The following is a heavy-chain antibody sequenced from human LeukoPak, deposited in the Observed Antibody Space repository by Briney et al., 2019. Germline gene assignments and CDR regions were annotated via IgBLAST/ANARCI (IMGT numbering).Heavy chain of an antibody. Sequence: GGSLRLSCAASGFTFSSYAMSWVRQAPGKGLEWVSAISGSGGSTYYADSVKGRFTTPKDNSKNTLYLQMNGLRAEDTAVYYCAKGAGDTSRWFDFWGQGTLVTVSS. V-gene: IGHV3-23*01. CDR2: ISGSGGST. D-gene: IGHD2-2*01. CDR1: GFTFSSYA. J-gene: IGHJ4*02. CDR3: AKGAGDTSRWFDF.